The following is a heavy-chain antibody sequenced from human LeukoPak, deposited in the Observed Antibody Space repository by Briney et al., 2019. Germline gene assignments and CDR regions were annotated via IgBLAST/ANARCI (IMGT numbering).Heavy chain of an antibody. J-gene: IGHJ3*02. Sequence: PSETLSLTCAVYGGSFSGYYWSWIRQPPGKGLEWIGEINHSGSTNYNPSLKSRVTMSVDTSKNQFSLKLSSVTAADTAVYYCARDLINYYGSGSYYNLDAFDIWGQGTMVTVSS. V-gene: IGHV4-34*01. D-gene: IGHD3-10*01. CDR3: ARDLINYYGSGSYYNLDAFDI. CDR2: INHSGST. CDR1: GGSFSGYY.